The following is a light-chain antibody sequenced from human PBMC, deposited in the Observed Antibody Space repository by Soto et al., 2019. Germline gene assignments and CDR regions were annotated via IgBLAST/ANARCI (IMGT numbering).Light chain of an antibody. J-gene: IGKJ1*01. CDR3: HQYGTSPPT. CDR2: GVY. Sequence: EVVLTQSPGTLSLSPGERATLSCRASQSVSGSDLAWYQQKPGQAPRLLISGVYNRATGTPDRFSGSGSGTDFTLTISSLEPEDFAVFYCHQYGTSPPTFGPGTKVEI. V-gene: IGKV3-20*01. CDR1: QSVSGSD.